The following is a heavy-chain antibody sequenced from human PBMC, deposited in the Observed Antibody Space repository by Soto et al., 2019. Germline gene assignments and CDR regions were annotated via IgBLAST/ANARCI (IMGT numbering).Heavy chain of an antibody. CDR2: ISWHRGSI. V-gene: IGHV3-9*01. D-gene: IGHD5-12*01. CDR1: GLSFDDYA. J-gene: IGHJ4*02. Sequence: PGGSRRLPCAGSGLSFDDYAMHWVRHAPGKGLEWVSGISWHRGSIGYADSVKGRFTISRDNGKNSLYLQMNSLRTEDTALYYCAKAWDGYNYIQHWGQGT. CDR3: AKAWDGYNYIQH.